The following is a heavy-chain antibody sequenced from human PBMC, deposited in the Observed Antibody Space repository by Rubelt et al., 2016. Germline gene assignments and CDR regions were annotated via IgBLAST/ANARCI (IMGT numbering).Heavy chain of an antibody. CDR3: ARQDGYNHWGY. CDR1: GGTFSSYA. CDR2: IIPILGLA. J-gene: IGHJ4*02. V-gene: IGHV1-69*04. D-gene: IGHD5-24*01. Sequence: QVQLVQSGAEVKKPGSSVQVSCKASGGTFSSYAISWVRQAPGQGLEWMGRIIPILGLASSEQRFHGRVTMTADKATSTAYMELSSRGSEDTAVYYCARQDGYNHWGYWGQGTLVTVSS.